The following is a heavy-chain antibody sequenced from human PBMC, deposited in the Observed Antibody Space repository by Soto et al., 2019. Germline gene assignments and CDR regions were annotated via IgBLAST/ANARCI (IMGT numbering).Heavy chain of an antibody. V-gene: IGHV4-59*01. J-gene: IGHJ5*02. Sequence: SETLSLTCSVSGVSISSGYCTWIRQSPGKGLEWIGYISHSGPRHYRASLQSRLTMSVETSKNQFSLNLTSVTAADTAIYYCATSNPTCPGCYAWGQGTLVTVSS. CDR2: ISHSGPR. CDR1: GVSISSGY. CDR3: ATSNPTCPGCYA. D-gene: IGHD3-16*01.